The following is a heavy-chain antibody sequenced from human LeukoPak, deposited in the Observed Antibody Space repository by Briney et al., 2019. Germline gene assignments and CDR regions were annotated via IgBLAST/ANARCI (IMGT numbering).Heavy chain of an antibody. J-gene: IGHJ4*02. CDR1: GFIFSTYW. CDR3: AKSGYNRFDY. CDR2: IKEDGSDK. Sequence: GGSLRLSCAASGFIFSTYWMAWVRQAPGKGLGWVANIKEDGSDKNYVVSMKGRFTISRDNAKNSLYLQMNSLRAEDTAVYFCAKSGYNRFDYWGQGTLVTVSS. D-gene: IGHD5-24*01. V-gene: IGHV3-7*03.